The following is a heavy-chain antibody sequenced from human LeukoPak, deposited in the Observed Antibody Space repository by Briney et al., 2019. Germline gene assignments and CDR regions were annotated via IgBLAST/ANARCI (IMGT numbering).Heavy chain of an antibody. CDR2: ITISSSNK. D-gene: IGHD1-1*01. V-gene: IGHV3-21*01. Sequence: GGSLRLSCAASGFTFSSYEMNWVRQAPGKGLEWVSSITISSSNKYYADSVKGRSTISRDNAKNSLYLQMNSLRVEDTAVYYCARCTTGRTFGSLREIKRSREFVYWGEGTLVTVSS. CDR3: ARCTTGRTFGSLREIKRSREFVY. CDR1: GFTFSSYE. J-gene: IGHJ4*02.